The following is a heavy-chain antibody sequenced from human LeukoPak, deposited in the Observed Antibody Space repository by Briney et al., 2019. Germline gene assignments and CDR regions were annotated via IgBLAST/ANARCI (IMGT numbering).Heavy chain of an antibody. CDR3: ARNTRPRCSSYENAFDI. CDR1: GGSISSINYD. CDR2: FYDSGST. J-gene: IGHJ3*02. V-gene: IGHV4-39*01. D-gene: IGHD5-12*01. Sequence: SETLSLTCTVAGGSISSINYDWDWIRQHPGKGLEWIGNFYDSGSTYYNPSLKSRVTISGDTSKNQFSLKLTSVTAADTAVYYCARNTRPRCSSYENAFDIWGQGTMVTVSS.